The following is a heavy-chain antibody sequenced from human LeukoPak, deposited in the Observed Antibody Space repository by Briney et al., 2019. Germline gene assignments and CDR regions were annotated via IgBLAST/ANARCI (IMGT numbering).Heavy chain of an antibody. V-gene: IGHV4-4*02. J-gene: IGHJ4*02. CDR1: GGSISNTNW. D-gene: IGHD2-8*01. Sequence: PSETLSPTCGVSGGSISNTNWWSWVRQPPGRGLEWIGEISLTGLTHYNPSLESRVTVSLDKSKNQLSLNLTSVTAADTAVYYCSRENGAFSPFGYWGQGTLVTVLS. CDR3: SRENGAFSPFGY. CDR2: ISLTGLT.